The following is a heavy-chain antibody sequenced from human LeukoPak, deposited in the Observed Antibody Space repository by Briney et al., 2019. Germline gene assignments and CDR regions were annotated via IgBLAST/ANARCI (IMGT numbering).Heavy chain of an antibody. J-gene: IGHJ6*02. V-gene: IGHV5-51*01. CDR3: ARHYCSSTNCYRYYYGLDV. Sequence: GESLKISCKGSGYSFTNYWIAWVRQMPGKGLEWMGIIYPGGSDTRYSPSFQGQVTISADKSISTAYLQWSSLKASDSAMYYCARHYCSSTNCYRYYYGLDVWGQGTTVTVSS. CDR2: IYPGGSDT. D-gene: IGHD2-2*02. CDR1: GYSFTNYW.